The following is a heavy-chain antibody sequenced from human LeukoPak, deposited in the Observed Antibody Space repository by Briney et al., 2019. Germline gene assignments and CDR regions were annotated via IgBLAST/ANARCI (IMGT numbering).Heavy chain of an antibody. CDR2: ISGSGGST. Sequence: GGSLRLSCAASGFTFSSYAMSWVRQAPGKGLEWVSAISGSGGSTYYADSVKGRFTISRDNSKNTLYLQMNSLRAEDTAIYYCAKDRAGRRWLHFPFDSWGQGTLVTVSS. J-gene: IGHJ4*02. V-gene: IGHV3-23*01. CDR1: GFTFSSYA. D-gene: IGHD5-24*01. CDR3: AKDRAGRRWLHFPFDS.